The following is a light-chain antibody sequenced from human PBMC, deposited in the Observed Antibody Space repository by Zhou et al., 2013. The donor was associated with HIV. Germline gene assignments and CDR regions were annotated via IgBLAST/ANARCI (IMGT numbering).Light chain of an antibody. Sequence: DIVMTQSPLSLPVTPGEPASISCRSSQSLLHSNGYNYLDWYLQKPGQSPQLLIYQVSNRFSGVPDRFSGSGSGTDFTLKISRVEAEDIGVYYCMQSLQYPLTFGPGTKVDIK. J-gene: IGKJ3*01. CDR1: QSLLHSNGYNY. V-gene: IGKV2D-29*02. CDR2: QVS. CDR3: MQSLQYPLT.